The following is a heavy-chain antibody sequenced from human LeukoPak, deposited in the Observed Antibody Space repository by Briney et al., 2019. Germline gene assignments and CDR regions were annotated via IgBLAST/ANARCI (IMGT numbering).Heavy chain of an antibody. Sequence: PGGSLRLSCAASGFTFSSYSMNWVRQAPGKGLEWVSYISSSSSTIYYADSVKGRFTISRDNAKNSLYLQMNSLRAEDTAVYYCARDCVEVHDAFDIWGQGTMVTVSS. CDR1: GFTFSSYS. J-gene: IGHJ3*02. V-gene: IGHV3-48*01. D-gene: IGHD4/OR15-4a*01. CDR2: ISSSSSTI. CDR3: ARDCVEVHDAFDI.